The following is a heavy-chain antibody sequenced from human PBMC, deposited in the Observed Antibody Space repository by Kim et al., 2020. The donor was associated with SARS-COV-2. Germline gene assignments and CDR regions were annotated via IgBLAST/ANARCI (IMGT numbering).Heavy chain of an antibody. V-gene: IGHV4-59*13. Sequence: SETLSLTCTVSGGSISSYYWSWIRQPPGKGLEWIGYIYYSGSTNYNPSLKSRVTISVDTSKNQFSLKLSSVTAADTAVYYCARDRAGYYDSSFPNPYGMDVWGQGTTVTVSS. CDR1: GGSISSYY. J-gene: IGHJ6*02. D-gene: IGHD3-22*01. CDR3: ARDRAGYYDSSFPNPYGMDV. CDR2: IYYSGST.